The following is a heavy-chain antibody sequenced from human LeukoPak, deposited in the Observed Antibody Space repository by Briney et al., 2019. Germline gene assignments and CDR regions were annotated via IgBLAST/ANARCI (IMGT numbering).Heavy chain of an antibody. CDR3: ARGTDDYGDYYYGMDV. D-gene: IGHD4-17*01. J-gene: IGHJ6*02. Sequence: GGSLRLSCAASGFTFSSYWMSWVRQAPGKGLEWVANIKQDGSEKYYVDSVKGRFTISRDNAKNSPYLQMNSLRAEDTAVYYCARGTDDYGDYYYGMDVWGQGTTVTVSS. CDR2: IKQDGSEK. CDR1: GFTFSSYW. V-gene: IGHV3-7*05.